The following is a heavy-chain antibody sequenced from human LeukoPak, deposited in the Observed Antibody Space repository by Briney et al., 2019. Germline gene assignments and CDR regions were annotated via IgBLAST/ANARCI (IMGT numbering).Heavy chain of an antibody. CDR2: IKQDGSET. V-gene: IGHV3-7*03. CDR3: ALPVGCGGDCSG. D-gene: IGHD2-21*02. CDR1: GFTFRNHY. Sequence: GGSLRLSCAVSGFTFRNHYMSWVRQAPGKGLEWVANIKQDGSETFYADSTRGRFTISRDNAKNSLYLQMNSLRAEDTAVYYCALPVGCGGDCSGWGQGTMVTVSS. J-gene: IGHJ3*01.